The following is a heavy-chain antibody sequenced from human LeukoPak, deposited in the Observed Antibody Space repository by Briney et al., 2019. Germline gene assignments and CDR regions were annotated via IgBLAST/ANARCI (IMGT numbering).Heavy chain of an antibody. CDR3: ETSSSATIDYFYDYIDV. CDR2: INHSENT. CDR1: GGSFSGYY. J-gene: IGHJ6*03. Sequence: PSETLSLTCSVNGGSFSGYYWSWIRQPPGKGLEWIGEINHSENTNYNPSLKSRVTISGDTSKNQFSLKLSSVTAADTAVYYCETSSSATIDYFYDYIDVWGKGTTVTVSS. D-gene: IGHD2-15*01. V-gene: IGHV4-34*01.